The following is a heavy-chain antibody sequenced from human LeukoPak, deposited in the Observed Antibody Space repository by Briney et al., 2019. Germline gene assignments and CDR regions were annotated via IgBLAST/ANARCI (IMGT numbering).Heavy chain of an antibody. J-gene: IGHJ3*02. CDR2: ISGYNGNT. V-gene: IGHV1-18*01. Sequence: ASVKVSCKASGYSFINYGISWVRQAPGQGLERMGWISGYNGNTTYAQNFQGRVTMTTDTSTSTTYMELRSLRSDDTAVYYCARDRSGDCSGGGCYDRGAAFDIWGQGTMVTVSS. D-gene: IGHD2-15*01. CDR3: ARDRSGDCSGGGCYDRGAAFDI. CDR1: GYSFINYG.